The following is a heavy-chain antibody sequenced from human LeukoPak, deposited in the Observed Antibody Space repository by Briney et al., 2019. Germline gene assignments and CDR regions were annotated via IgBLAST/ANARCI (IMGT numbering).Heavy chain of an antibody. D-gene: IGHD6-6*01. CDR3: AREPHSSSLDY. CDR2: ISAYNGNT. Sequence: ASVKVSCKASGYTFTSYGISWVRQAPGQGLEWMGWISAYNGNTNYAQKLQGRVTMTRDTSISTAYMELSRLRSDDTAVYYCAREPHSSSLDYWGQGTLVTVSS. CDR1: GYTFTSYG. V-gene: IGHV1-18*01. J-gene: IGHJ4*02.